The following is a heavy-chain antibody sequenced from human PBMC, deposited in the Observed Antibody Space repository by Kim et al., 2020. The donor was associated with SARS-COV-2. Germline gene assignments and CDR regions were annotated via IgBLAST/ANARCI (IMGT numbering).Heavy chain of an antibody. D-gene: IGHD2-2*03. CDR2: NT. Sequence: NTNYNPSLKSRVTRSVDTSKNQYSLKLSSVTAADTAVYYCERRWIAFESWGQGTMVTVSS. J-gene: IGHJ3*02. CDR3: ERRWIAFES. V-gene: IGHV4-59*08.